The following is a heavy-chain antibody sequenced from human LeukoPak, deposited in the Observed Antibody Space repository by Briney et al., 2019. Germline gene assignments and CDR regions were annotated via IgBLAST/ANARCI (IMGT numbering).Heavy chain of an antibody. J-gene: IGHJ3*02. CDR2: IIPIFGTA. CDR1: GGTFSSYA. D-gene: IGHD2-15*01. V-gene: IGHV1-69*05. Sequence: SVKVSCKASGGTFSSYAISWVRQAPGQGLEWMGGIIPIFGTANYAQKFQERVTITRDMSTSTAYMELSSLRSEDTAVYYCAAGSANAFDIWGQGTMVTVSS. CDR3: AAGSANAFDI.